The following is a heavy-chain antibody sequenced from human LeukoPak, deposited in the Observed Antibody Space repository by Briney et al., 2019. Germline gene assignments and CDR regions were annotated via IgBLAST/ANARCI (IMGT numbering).Heavy chain of an antibody. Sequence: GGSLRLSCAASGFTFSSYAMHWVRQAPGKGLEWVAVISYDGSNKYYADSVKGRFTISRDNSKNTLYLQMNSLRAEDTAVYYCARDEGVAGNDAFDIRGQGTMVTVSS. D-gene: IGHD6-19*01. CDR1: GFTFSSYA. V-gene: IGHV3-30*04. CDR2: ISYDGSNK. CDR3: ARDEGVAGNDAFDI. J-gene: IGHJ3*02.